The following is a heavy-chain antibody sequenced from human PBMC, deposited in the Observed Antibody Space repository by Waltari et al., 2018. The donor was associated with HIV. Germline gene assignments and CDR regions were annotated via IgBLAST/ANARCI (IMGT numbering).Heavy chain of an antibody. V-gene: IGHV4-59*01. J-gene: IGHJ5*02. CDR1: GGSISSYY. D-gene: IGHD2-15*01. Sequence: QVQLQESGPGLVKPSETLSLTCTVSGGSISSYYWSWIRQPPGKGLEWIGYIYYSGSTNYNPSLKSRVTISVDTSKNQFSLKLSSVTAADTAVYYCARVKVAATYWFDPWGQGTLVTVSS. CDR3: ARVKVAATYWFDP. CDR2: IYYSGST.